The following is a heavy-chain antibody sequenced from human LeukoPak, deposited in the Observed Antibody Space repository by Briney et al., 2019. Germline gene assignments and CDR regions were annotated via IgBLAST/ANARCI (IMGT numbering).Heavy chain of an antibody. CDR2: ISSSGSYI. CDR1: GFTFSNYW. CDR3: ARMRAVGATKKFDY. J-gene: IGHJ4*02. Sequence: GSLRLSCAASGFTFSNYWMRWVRQAPGKGLEWVSSISSSGSYIYYADSMKGRFTISRDNTKNSLYLQVNSLRAEDTAVYYCARMRAVGATKKFDYWGQGTLVTVSS. V-gene: IGHV3-21*01. D-gene: IGHD1-26*01.